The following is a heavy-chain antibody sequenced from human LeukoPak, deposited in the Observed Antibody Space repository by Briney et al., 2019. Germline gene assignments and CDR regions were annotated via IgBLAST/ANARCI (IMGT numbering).Heavy chain of an antibody. Sequence: PSETLSLTCTVSGGSISSYYWSWIRQPPGEGLEWIAYIYYSGSTNYNPSLKSRVTISVDTSKNQFSLKLSSVTAADTAVYYCARERCSSTTCYFDYWGQGTLVTVSS. J-gene: IGHJ4*02. V-gene: IGHV4-59*01. CDR1: GGSISSYY. CDR3: ARERCSSTTCYFDY. D-gene: IGHD2-2*01. CDR2: IYYSGST.